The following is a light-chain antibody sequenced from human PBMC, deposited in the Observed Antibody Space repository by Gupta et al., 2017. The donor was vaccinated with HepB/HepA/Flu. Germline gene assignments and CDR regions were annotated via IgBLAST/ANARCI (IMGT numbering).Light chain of an antibody. CDR2: DVT. V-gene: IGLV2-14*03. Sequence: DVTNRPSGISNRFSGSKSGNTASLTISGLQAEDEADYYCTSFTAGSQPIVLFGGGTKLTVL. J-gene: IGLJ3*02. CDR3: TSFTAGSQPIVL.